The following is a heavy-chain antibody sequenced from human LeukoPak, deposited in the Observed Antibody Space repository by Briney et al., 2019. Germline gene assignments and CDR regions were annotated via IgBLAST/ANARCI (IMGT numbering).Heavy chain of an antibody. CDR3: ARDFGSGSYDY. J-gene: IGHJ4*02. D-gene: IGHD1-26*01. CDR1: GFTFSNYA. V-gene: IGHV3-30-3*01. CDR2: ISYDGSNK. Sequence: PGGSLRLSCTVSGFTFSNYAMNWVRQAPGKGLEWVAVISYDGSNKYYADSVKGRFTISRDNSKNTLYLQMNSLRAEDTAVYYCARDFGSGSYDYWGQGTLVTVSS.